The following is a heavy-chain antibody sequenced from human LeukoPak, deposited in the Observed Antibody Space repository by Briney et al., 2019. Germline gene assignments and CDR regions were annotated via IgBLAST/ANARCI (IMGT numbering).Heavy chain of an antibody. D-gene: IGHD1-1*01. CDR3: AIWTSGNY. Sequence: PGGSLRLSCADYQFTFIGSWMNWVRQAPGKGLEWVANMDPTGSQKRYVDSVRGRFTISKDTPGASLYLDMHSLRAEDTAIYYCAIWTSGNYWGQGTLVTVSS. CDR1: QFTFIGSW. J-gene: IGHJ4*02. V-gene: IGHV3-7*01. CDR2: MDPTGSQK.